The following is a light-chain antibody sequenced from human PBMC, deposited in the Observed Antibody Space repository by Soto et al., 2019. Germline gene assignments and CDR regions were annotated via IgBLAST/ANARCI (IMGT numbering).Light chain of an antibody. Sequence: EIVFTQSPSTRSLSPVERATLSCMASQSVSSYLAWYQQKPGQAPRLLIYDASNRATGIPARFSGSGSGTDFTLTISSLEPEDFAVYYCQQRSNWPINFGQGTRLEIK. V-gene: IGKV3-11*01. CDR2: DAS. CDR1: QSVSSY. J-gene: IGKJ5*01. CDR3: QQRSNWPIN.